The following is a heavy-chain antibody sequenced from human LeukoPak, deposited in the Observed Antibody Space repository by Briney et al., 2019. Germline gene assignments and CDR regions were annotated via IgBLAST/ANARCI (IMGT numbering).Heavy chain of an antibody. CDR1: GFSLSTSGMC. J-gene: IGHJ4*02. V-gene: IGHV2-70*11. D-gene: IGHD3-22*01. Sequence: ESGPALVKLTQTLTLTCTFSGFSLSTSGMCVSWIRQPPGKALEWLARIDWDDDKYYSTSLKTRLTISKDTSKNQVVLTMTNMDPVDTATYYCARYYYDSSGYPRFDYWGQGTLVTVSS. CDR2: IDWDDDK. CDR3: ARYYYDSSGYPRFDY.